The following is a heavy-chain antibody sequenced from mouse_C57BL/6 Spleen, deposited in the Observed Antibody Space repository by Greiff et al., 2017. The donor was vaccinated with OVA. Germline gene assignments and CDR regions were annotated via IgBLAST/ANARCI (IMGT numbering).Heavy chain of an antibody. J-gene: IGHJ2*01. V-gene: IGHV1-54*01. D-gene: IGHD3-3*01. CDR2: INPGSGGT. CDR3: ARGGRGGY. CDR1: GYAFTNYL. Sequence: QVQLKESGAELVRPGTSVKVSCKASGYAFTNYLIEWVKQRPGQGLEWIGVINPGSGGTNYNEKFKGKATLTADKSSSTAYMQLSSLTSEDSAVYFCARGGRGGYWGQGTTLTVSS.